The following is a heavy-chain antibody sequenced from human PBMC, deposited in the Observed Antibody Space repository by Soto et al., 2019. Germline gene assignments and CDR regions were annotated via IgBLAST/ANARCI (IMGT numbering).Heavy chain of an antibody. J-gene: IGHJ4*02. D-gene: IGHD3-10*01. CDR1: GGSITGTYYY. V-gene: IGHV4-39*01. CDR2: IHYNGRT. Sequence: QLQLQESGPGLVKPSETLSLTCTVSGGSITGTYYYWGWIRQSPGKGLEYTGSIHYNGRTYYNPSLQGRVPVSVDTSKSQFSLRLVSVPAADTAVYFCARHGSGTYSPIDYWGQATLVTVSS. CDR3: ARHGSGTYSPIDY.